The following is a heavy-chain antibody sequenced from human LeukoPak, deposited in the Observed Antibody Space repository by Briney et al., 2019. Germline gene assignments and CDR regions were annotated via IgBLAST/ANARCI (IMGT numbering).Heavy chain of an antibody. Sequence: SETLSLTCTVPGGSLSSSYWSWIRPPPGKGLEWIGYIYFSGRTTYNPSLTSRATISVDTSKNQYPMNLSSVTAADTAVYYCARGAAGTRDYWGQGTLVTVSS. D-gene: IGHD6-13*01. CDR1: GGSLSSSY. J-gene: IGHJ4*02. V-gene: IGHV4-59*01. CDR2: IYFSGRT. CDR3: ARGAAGTRDY.